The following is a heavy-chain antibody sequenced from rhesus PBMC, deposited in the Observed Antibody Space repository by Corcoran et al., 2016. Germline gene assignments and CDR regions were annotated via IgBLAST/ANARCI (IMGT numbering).Heavy chain of an antibody. Sequence: QVQLQESGPAVVRASETLSLSCAVSGGSISGHTWWSWIRQSPGKGLDWIGGVFGRGGGPEYNPSLMSRVTISIDTSKTQFSLKLSSVTAADTAIYFCARTSGYASGSFVGWGAGVMVAVSS. CDR2: VFGRGGGP. J-gene: IGHJ5-1*01. D-gene: IGHD6-31*01. CDR1: GGSISGHTW. CDR3: ARTSGYASGSFVG. V-gene: IGHV4-93*02.